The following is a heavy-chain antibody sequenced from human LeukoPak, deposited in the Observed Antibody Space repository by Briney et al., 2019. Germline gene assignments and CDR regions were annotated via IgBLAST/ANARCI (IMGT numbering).Heavy chain of an antibody. D-gene: IGHD2-2*01. V-gene: IGHV1-69*04. CDR2: IIPILGIA. CDR3: ARDWSDIVVVPAAMPHGGWFDP. Sequence: GASVKVSCKVSGYTLTELSMHWVRQAPGQGLEWMGRIIPILGIANYAQKFQGRVTITADKSTSTAYMELSSLRSEDTAVYYCARDWSDIVVVPAAMPHGGWFDPWGQGTLVTVSS. CDR1: GYTLTELS. J-gene: IGHJ5*02.